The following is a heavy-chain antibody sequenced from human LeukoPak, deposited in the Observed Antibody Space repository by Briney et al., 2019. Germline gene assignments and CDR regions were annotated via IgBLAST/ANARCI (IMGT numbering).Heavy chain of an antibody. V-gene: IGHV4-59*01. CDR1: GGSISSSY. Sequence: PSETLSLTCTVSGGSISSSYWNWLRQPPGKGLEWIGYIYYTGSTNYNPSLKSRVTISVDTSKNQFSLKLSSVTAADTAVYYCARSITSSWYGDFQHWGQGTLVTVSS. CDR2: IYYTGST. D-gene: IGHD6-13*01. J-gene: IGHJ1*01. CDR3: ARSITSSWYGDFQH.